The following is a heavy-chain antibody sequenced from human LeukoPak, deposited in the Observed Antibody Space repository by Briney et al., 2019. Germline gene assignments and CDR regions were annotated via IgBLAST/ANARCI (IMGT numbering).Heavy chain of an antibody. CDR2: IGYDGSTE. CDR1: GFTFSSYG. CDR3: ARGDYYGSRGDY. D-gene: IGHD3-10*01. V-gene: IGHV3-30*03. J-gene: IGHJ4*02. Sequence: GGSLRLSCAASGFTFSSYGMHWVRQAPGKGLEWVAVIGYDGSTEYYADSVKGRFTISRDNSKNTLHLQTNSLRAEDTGVYYCARGDYYGSRGDYWGQGTLVTVSS.